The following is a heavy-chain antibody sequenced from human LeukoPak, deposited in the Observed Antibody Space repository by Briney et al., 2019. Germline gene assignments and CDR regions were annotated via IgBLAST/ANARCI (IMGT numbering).Heavy chain of an antibody. CDR2: IYTSGST. J-gene: IGHJ4*02. CDR3: ARRYYYNLGSFPFDF. CDR1: GGSISSYY. Sequence: PSETLSLTCTVSGGSISSYYWSWIRQPAGQGLEWIGRIYTSGSTNYNPSLKSRVTMSVDTSKNQFSLKLSSVTAADTAVYYCARRYYYNLGSFPFDFWGQGTLVTVSS. V-gene: IGHV4-4*07. D-gene: IGHD3-10*01.